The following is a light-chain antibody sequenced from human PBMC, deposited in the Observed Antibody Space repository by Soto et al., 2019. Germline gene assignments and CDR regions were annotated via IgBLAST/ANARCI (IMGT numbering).Light chain of an antibody. CDR1: QSVSNF. Sequence: EIVLTQSPATLSLSPGERATLSCRASQSVSNFIAWYQQKPGQAPRLLIYDAFHRATVIPARFRGSGSGTDFTLTIRRLEPEDFAVYYCQQRSNWPTFGGGTKVEIK. CDR2: DAF. CDR3: QQRSNWPT. V-gene: IGKV3-11*01. J-gene: IGKJ4*01.